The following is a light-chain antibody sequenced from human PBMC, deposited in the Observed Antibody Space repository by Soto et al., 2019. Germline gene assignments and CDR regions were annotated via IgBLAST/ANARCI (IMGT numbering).Light chain of an antibody. J-gene: IGKJ3*01. CDR2: DAS. CDR1: QSVSNS. Sequence: EIVLTQSPATLSLSPGERATLSCRATQSVSNSLAWYQQKPGQPPRLLIYDASSRATGSPARFGGSGSGTDFTLTISSLEPEDFAVYYCQQRTGWPPIFTFGPGTKVDI. CDR3: QQRTGWPPIFT. V-gene: IGKV3-11*01.